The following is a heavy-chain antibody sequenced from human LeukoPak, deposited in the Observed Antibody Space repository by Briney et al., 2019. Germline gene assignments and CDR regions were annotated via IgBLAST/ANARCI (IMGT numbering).Heavy chain of an antibody. D-gene: IGHD2-2*01. V-gene: IGHV3-23*01. Sequence: GGSLRLSCAASGFTFSSNTMSWVRQAPGKGLEWVSVISGSGSSTYYADSVKGRFTISRDNSMNTLYLQMNSLRAEDTAVYYCAKGDSTSSCRGEVSWGQGTLVTVSS. CDR3: AKGDSTSSCRGEVS. J-gene: IGHJ5*02. CDR2: ISGSGSST. CDR1: GFTFSSNT.